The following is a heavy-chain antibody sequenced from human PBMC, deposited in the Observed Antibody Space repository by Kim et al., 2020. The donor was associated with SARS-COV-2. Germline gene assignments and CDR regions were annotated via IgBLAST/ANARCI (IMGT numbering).Heavy chain of an antibody. CDR1: GGTFSSYA. J-gene: IGHJ6*02. D-gene: IGHD2-2*01. V-gene: IGHV1-69*04. CDR3: ARDTVHCSSTSCIPGYYYYGMDV. Sequence: SVKVSCKASGGTFSSYAISWVRQAPGQGLEWMGRIIPILGIANYAQKFRGRVTITADKSTSTAYMELSSLRSEDTAVYYCARDTVHCSSTSCIPGYYYYGMDVWGQGTTVTVSS. CDR2: IIPILGIA.